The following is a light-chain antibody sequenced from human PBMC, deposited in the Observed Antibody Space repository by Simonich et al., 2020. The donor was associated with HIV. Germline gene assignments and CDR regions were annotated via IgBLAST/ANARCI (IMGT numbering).Light chain of an antibody. J-gene: IGKJ1*01. Sequence: EIVMTQSPATLSVSPGERATLSCRASQSVSSNLAWYQQKPGRAPRLLIDGASTRATGIPARFSGSGSGTEFTLTISNLQSEDFGVYYCQQYKNWPPWTFGQGTKVEIK. V-gene: IGKV3-15*01. CDR1: QSVSSN. CDR3: QQYKNWPPWT. CDR2: GAS.